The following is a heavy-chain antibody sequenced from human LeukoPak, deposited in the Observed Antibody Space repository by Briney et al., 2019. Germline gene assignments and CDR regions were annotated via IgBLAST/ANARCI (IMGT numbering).Heavy chain of an antibody. Sequence: ASVKVSCKASGYTFTSYDINWVRQATGQGLEWMGWMNPNSGNTGYAQKFQGRVTITADESTSTAYMELSSLRSEDTAVYYCARSTTSGLPAVDYWGQGTLVTVSS. V-gene: IGHV1-8*03. CDR1: GYTFTSYD. CDR3: ARSTTSGLPAVDY. J-gene: IGHJ4*02. D-gene: IGHD2-2*01. CDR2: MNPNSGNT.